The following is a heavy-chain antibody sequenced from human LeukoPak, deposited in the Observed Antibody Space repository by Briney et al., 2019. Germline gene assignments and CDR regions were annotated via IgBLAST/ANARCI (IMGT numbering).Heavy chain of an antibody. V-gene: IGHV3-11*01. J-gene: IGHJ5*02. CDR3: ARAPPAYCSSSSCDAFFGGWFDP. Sequence: GGSLRLSCAASGFTFSDYYMSWIRQAPGKGLEWVSYISSSGSTIYYADSVKGRFTISRDNAKNSLYLQMNSLRAEDTAVYYCARAPPAYCSSSSCDAFFGGWFDPWGQGTLVTVSS. CDR2: ISSSGSTI. CDR1: GFTFSDYY. D-gene: IGHD2-2*01.